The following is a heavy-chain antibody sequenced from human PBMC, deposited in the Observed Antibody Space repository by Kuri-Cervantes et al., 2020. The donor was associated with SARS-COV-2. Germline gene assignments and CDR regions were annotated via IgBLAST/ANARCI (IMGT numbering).Heavy chain of an antibody. J-gene: IGHJ5*02. CDR1: GGSISSSSYY. Sequence: SETLSLTCTVSGGSISSSSYYWGWIRQPPGKGLEWIGSIYYSGSTYYNPSLKSRVTISVDTSKNQFSLKLSSVTAADTAVYYCARGPYYGSGKFDPWGQGTLVTVSS. D-gene: IGHD3-10*01. CDR3: ARGPYYGSGKFDP. V-gene: IGHV4-39*01. CDR2: IYYSGST.